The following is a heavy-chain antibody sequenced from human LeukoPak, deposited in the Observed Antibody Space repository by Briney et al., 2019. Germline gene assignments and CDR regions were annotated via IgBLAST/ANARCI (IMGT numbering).Heavy chain of an antibody. CDR1: GFTFSTYW. J-gene: IGHJ5*02. CDR2: IKPDGSEK. V-gene: IGHV3-7*05. D-gene: IGHD6-19*01. CDR3: AREAGAPNWFDP. Sequence: GGSLRISCAASGFTFSTYWMTWVRQAPGKGLEWVANIKPDGSEKYYVDSVRGRFTISRDNAKNTLYLQMNSLRAEDTAVYYCAREAGAPNWFDPWGQGTLVTVSS.